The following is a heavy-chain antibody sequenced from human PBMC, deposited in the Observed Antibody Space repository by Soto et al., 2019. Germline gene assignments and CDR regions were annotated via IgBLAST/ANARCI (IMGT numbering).Heavy chain of an antibody. Sequence: PGESLKISCEASGYMFPIYHSSWVRQMPGKGLEWVGKIDPSDSRTMHRPSSRALITISVDKSINTAYLQWGRLKASDTAMYYCARHDSNGDFDSWGQGTQVTVSS. J-gene: IGHJ4*02. CDR2: IDPSDSRT. V-gene: IGHV5-10-1*01. CDR3: ARHDSNGDFDS. D-gene: IGHD2-8*01. CDR1: GYMFPIYH.